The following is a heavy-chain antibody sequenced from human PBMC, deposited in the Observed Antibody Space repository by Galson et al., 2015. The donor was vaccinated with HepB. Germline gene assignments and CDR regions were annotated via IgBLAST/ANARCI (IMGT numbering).Heavy chain of an antibody. D-gene: IGHD2-21*02. CDR2: IIPILGIA. J-gene: IGHJ6*02. V-gene: IGHV1-69*02. CDR1: GGTFSSYT. CDR3: ARSPVVTAIRNYYYGMDV. Sequence: SVKVSCKASGGTFSSYTISWVRQAPGQGLEWMGRIIPILGIANYAQKFQGRVTITADKSTSTAYMELSSLRSEDTAVYYCARSPVVTAIRNYYYGMDVWGQGTTVTVSS.